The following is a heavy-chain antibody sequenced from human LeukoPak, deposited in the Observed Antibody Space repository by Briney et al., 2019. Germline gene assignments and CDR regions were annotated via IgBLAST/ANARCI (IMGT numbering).Heavy chain of an antibody. V-gene: IGHV1-46*01. D-gene: IGHD3-3*01. CDR3: ARDLSPPGGVALYYFDY. CDR1: GYTFTSYY. J-gene: IGHJ4*02. Sequence: ASVKVSCKASGYTFTSYYIHWVRQAPGQGLEWMGIINPSGGSTNYAQKFQGRVTMTRDTSTSTVYMELSSLRSEDSAVYYCARDLSPPGGVALYYFDYWGQGTLVTVSS. CDR2: INPSGGST.